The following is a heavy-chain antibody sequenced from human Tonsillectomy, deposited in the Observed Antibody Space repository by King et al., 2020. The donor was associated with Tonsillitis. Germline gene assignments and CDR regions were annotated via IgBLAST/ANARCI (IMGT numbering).Heavy chain of an antibody. CDR1: GFTFSSSW. CDR3: ARDWNYAYRAMADAFYI. V-gene: IGHV3-74*01. D-gene: IGHD3-16*01. CDR2: INSDGSST. J-gene: IGHJ3*02. Sequence: VQLVESGGGLVQPGGSLRLSCAASGFTFSSSWMHWVRQAPGKGLVWVSRINSDGSSTNYADSVKGRFTISRDNAKNTLYLQMHSLRAEDTALYYCARDWNYAYRAMADAFYIWGQGTMVTVSS.